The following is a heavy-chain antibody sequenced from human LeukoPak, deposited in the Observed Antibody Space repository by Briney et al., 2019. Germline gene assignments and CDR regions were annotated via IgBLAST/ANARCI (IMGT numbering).Heavy chain of an antibody. J-gene: IGHJ5*02. Sequence: PSETLSLTCDVSGDSISSGTWWSWVRQPPGKGLEWIGEVFHTGSTKCNPSLKSRVTMSVDKSTNQYSLKLTSVTAADTAVYYCASSNAYNWFGPWGQGTLVTVSS. V-gene: IGHV4-4*02. CDR1: GDSISSGTW. CDR3: ASSNAYNWFGP. CDR2: VFHTGST.